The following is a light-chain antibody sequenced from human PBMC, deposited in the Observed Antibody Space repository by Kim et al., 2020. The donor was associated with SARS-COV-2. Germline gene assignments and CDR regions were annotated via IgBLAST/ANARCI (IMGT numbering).Light chain of an antibody. CDR2: DAL. CDR3: QQRSSWPLT. CDR1: QSVSAY. V-gene: IGKV3-11*01. Sequence: SLSPGDRATPSCRASQSVSAYLAWYQQKSGQPPRLLIHDALNRATGIPARFSGKVSETDFTLIIDGLEPEDAAVYYCQQRSSWPLTFGGGTRVEI. J-gene: IGKJ4*01.